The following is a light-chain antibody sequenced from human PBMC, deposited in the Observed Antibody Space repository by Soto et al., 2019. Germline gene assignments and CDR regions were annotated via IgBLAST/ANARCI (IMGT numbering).Light chain of an antibody. CDR2: AAS. CDR1: QNIDSY. J-gene: IGKJ2*02. V-gene: IGKV1-39*01. CDR3: QQSHSTPRT. Sequence: DIQMTQFPSSLSASVGSRVAISCRASQNIDSYLNWFQQKPGKAPKLLMYAASNLLSGVPSRFSGSGSGTEFTLTITSLQPEDFATYYCQQSHSTPRTFGQETKLDI.